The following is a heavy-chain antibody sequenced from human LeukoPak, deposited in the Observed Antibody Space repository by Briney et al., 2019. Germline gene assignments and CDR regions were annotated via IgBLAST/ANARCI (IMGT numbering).Heavy chain of an antibody. V-gene: IGHV4-38-2*02. CDR3: ARWARGTGYFDY. J-gene: IGHJ4*02. D-gene: IGHD3-10*01. CDR1: GYSISSGYY. CDR2: IYHSGST. Sequence: SETLSLTCTVSGYSISSGYYWGWIRQPPGKGLEWIGSIYHSGSTYYNPSFKSRVTISVDTSKNQFSLKLSSVTAADTAVYYCARWARGTGYFDYWGQGTLVTVSS.